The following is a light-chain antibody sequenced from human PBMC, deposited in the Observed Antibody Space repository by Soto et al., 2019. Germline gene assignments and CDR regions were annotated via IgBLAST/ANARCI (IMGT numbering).Light chain of an antibody. CDR3: ATWDDSLSGGV. Sequence: QAVVTQPPSASGTPGQRVTISCSGSSSNIGSNYIYWYQQLPGTAPKLLIYRDNQRPSGVPDRFSGSKSGTSASLAISGLRSEAETDYYCATWDDSLSGGVFGGGTKLTVL. CDR1: SSNIGSNY. CDR2: RDN. V-gene: IGLV1-47*01. J-gene: IGLJ3*02.